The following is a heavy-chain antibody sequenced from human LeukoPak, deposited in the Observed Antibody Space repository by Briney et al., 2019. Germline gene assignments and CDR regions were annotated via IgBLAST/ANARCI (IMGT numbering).Heavy chain of an antibody. CDR3: ARSRIVLADSLDP. J-gene: IGHJ5*02. CDR2: IFHSGST. CDR1: GGSISGYY. D-gene: IGHD6-19*01. V-gene: IGHV4-4*07. Sequence: SETLSLTCTVSGGSISGYYWNWIQQPAGKGLEWIGRIFHSGSTNYNPSLNSRVTMSVDTSKNQFSLKLSSVTAADTAVYYCARSRIVLADSLDPWGQGTLVTVSS.